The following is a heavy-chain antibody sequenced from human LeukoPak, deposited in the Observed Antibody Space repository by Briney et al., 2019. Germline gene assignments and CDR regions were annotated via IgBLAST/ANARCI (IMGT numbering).Heavy chain of an antibody. J-gene: IGHJ3*02. V-gene: IGHV3-74*01. CDR2: INSDGSST. CDR3: AKDIGYDSTLRDAFDI. Sequence: AGGSLRLSCAASGFTFSIHWMHWVRQVPGKGLVWVSHINSDGSSTTYADSVKGRFTISRDNARNTVYLQMTSLRAEDTAVYYCAKDIGYDSTLRDAFDIWGQGTMVTVSS. D-gene: IGHD3-22*01. CDR1: GFTFSIHW.